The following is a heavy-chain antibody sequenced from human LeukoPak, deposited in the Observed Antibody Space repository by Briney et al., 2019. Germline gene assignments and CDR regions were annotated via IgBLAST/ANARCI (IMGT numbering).Heavy chain of an antibody. Sequence: GASVKVSCKASGGTFSSYAISWVRQAPGQGLEWMGGIIPIFGTANYAQKFQGRVTITTDESTSTAYMELSRLRSDDTAVYYCASQYYYDSSGYSYGAFDIWGQGTMVTVSS. CDR3: ASQYYYDSSGYSYGAFDI. CDR1: GGTFSSYA. CDR2: IIPIFGTA. D-gene: IGHD3-22*01. J-gene: IGHJ3*02. V-gene: IGHV1-69*05.